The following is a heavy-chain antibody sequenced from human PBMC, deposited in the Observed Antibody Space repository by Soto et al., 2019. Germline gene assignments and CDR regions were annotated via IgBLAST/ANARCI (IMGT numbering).Heavy chain of an antibody. D-gene: IGHD1-1*01. Sequence: QVQLQESGPGLVKPSQTLSLTCTVSGGSISSGGYYWSWIRQHPGKGLEWIGYIYYSGSTYYNPSLQSRVTISVDTSKNQFSLKLSSVTAADTAVYYCARDKRWAGGFDYWGQGTLVTVSS. CDR3: ARDKRWAGGFDY. CDR1: GGSISSGGYY. CDR2: IYYSGST. V-gene: IGHV4-31*03. J-gene: IGHJ4*02.